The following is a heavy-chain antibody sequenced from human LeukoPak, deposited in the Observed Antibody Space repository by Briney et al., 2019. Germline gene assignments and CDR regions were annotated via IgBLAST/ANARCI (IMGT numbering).Heavy chain of an antibody. V-gene: IGHV3-7*01. J-gene: IGHJ4*02. D-gene: IGHD3-10*01. CDR1: GFTFSSYS. CDR2: IKQDGSEK. CDR3: ATQSYGLFDY. Sequence: PGGSLRLSCAASGFTFSSYSMNWVRQAPGKGLEWAANIKQDGSEKYYVDSVKGRFTISRDNAKNSLYLQMNSLRAEDTAVYYCATQSYGLFDYWGQGTLVTVSS.